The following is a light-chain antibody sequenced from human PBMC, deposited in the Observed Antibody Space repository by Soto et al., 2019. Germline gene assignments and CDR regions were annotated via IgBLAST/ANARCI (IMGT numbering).Light chain of an antibody. J-gene: IGLJ2*01. CDR1: ALPKQY. CDR3: QSADSSGTYVV. Sequence: SSELTQPPSVSVSPGQTARSTCSGDALPKQYAYWYQQKPGQAPVLVIYKDSERPSGIPERFSGSSSGTTVTLTISGVQAEDEADYYCQSADSSGTYVVFGGGTKLTVL. V-gene: IGLV3-25*03. CDR2: KDS.